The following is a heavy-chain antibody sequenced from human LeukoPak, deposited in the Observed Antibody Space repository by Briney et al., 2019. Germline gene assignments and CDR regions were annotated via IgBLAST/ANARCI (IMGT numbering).Heavy chain of an antibody. Sequence: PGGSLRLSCTVSGFTVSSNSMSWVRQAPGEGLEWVSFIYTTGNTHNSDSVKGRFTISRDSSKNTLYLQMNSLRAEDTAVYYCAKDLRSSADSKMGAADYWGQGTLVTVSS. V-gene: IGHV3-66*03. CDR3: AKDLRSSADSKMGAADY. CDR2: IYTTGNT. CDR1: GFTVSSNS. D-gene: IGHD1-26*01. J-gene: IGHJ4*02.